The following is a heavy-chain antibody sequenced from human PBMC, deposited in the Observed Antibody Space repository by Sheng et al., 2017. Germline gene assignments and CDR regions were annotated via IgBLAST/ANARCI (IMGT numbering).Heavy chain of an antibody. CDR2: IWYDGSNK. J-gene: IGHJ4*02. D-gene: IGHD6-13*01. CDR3: AREKGGESSWYLPGGPPFDY. Sequence: QVQLVESGGGVVQPGRSLRLSCAASGFTFSSYGMHWVRQAPGKGLEWVAVIWYDGSNKYYADSVKGRFTISRDNSKNTLYLQMNSLRAEDTAVYYCAREKGGESSWYLPGGPPFDYWGQGTLVTVSS. CDR1: GFTFSSYG. V-gene: IGHV3-33*01.